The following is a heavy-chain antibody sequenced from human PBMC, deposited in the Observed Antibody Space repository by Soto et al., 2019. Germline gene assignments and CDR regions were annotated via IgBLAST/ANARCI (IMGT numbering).Heavy chain of an antibody. Sequence: EVQLLESGGALVQPGGSLRLSCAASGFSFNRFAMGWFRQAPGKGLEWVSSISGSGGGERYADSVKGRFIISRDFSRSTLYLQMNSLRVEDTAVYYFAKDFRAAGMIVHDSWGQGTLVTVSS. CDR3: AKDFRAAGMIVHDS. CDR1: GFSFNRFA. CDR2: ISGSGGGE. V-gene: IGHV3-23*01. D-gene: IGHD3-22*01. J-gene: IGHJ5*01.